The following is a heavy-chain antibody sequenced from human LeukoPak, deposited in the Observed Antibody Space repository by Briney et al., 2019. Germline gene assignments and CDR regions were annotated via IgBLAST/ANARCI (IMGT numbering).Heavy chain of an antibody. CDR2: IRQDGSER. CDR3: ARDWGSTGYDLYDS. Sequence: GASLRLSCAASGFIFSNYWMTWVRQAPGKGLEWVAHIRQDGSERHYVDSVKDRFAISRDNAKNSLDLQMDSLRAEDTAVYYCARDWGSTGYDLYDSWGQGTLVTVSS. V-gene: IGHV3-7*01. D-gene: IGHD5-12*01. J-gene: IGHJ4*02. CDR1: GFIFSNYW.